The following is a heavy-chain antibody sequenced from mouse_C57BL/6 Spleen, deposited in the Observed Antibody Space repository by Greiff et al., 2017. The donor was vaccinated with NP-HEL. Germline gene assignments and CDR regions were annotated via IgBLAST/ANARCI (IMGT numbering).Heavy chain of an antibody. CDR1: GYTFTSYT. J-gene: IGHJ4*01. V-gene: IGHV1-4*01. CDR2: INPSSGYT. CDR3: ARYPNAMDY. Sequence: VQLQQSGAELARPGASVKMSCKASGYTFTSYTMHWVNQRPGQGLEWIGYINPSSGYTKYNQKFKDKATLTADKSSSTAYMQLSSLTSEDSAVYYCARYPNAMDYWGQGTSVTVSS.